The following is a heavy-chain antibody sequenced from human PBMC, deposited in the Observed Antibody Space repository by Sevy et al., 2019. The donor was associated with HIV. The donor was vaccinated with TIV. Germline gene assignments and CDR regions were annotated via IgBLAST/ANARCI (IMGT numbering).Heavy chain of an antibody. V-gene: IGHV3-30-3*01. CDR3: VRWLFGSDWSLGVY. CDR2: ISSDGAIK. CDR1: GFTFRNHA. J-gene: IGHJ4*02. Sequence: GGSLRLSCVTSGFTFRNHAMHWVRQAPGKGLEWVAVISSDGAIKYYADSVKGRFTFSRDNAKNTLYLEMNSLRAEDTAIYYCVRWLFGSDWSLGVYWGRGTLVTVSS. D-gene: IGHD6-19*01.